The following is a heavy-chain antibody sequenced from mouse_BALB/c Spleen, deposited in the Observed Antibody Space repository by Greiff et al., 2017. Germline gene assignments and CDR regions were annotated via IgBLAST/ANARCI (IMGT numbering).Heavy chain of an antibody. J-gene: IGHJ1*01. Sequence: GKLVESGGDLVKPGGSLKLSCAASGFTFSSYGMSWVRQTPDKRLEWVATISSGGSYTYYPDSVKGRFTISRDNAKNTLYLQMSSLKSEDTAMYYCARLTDYYGSRYFDVWGAGTTVTVSS. D-gene: IGHD1-1*01. CDR2: ISSGGSYT. CDR3: ARLTDYYGSRYFDV. CDR1: GFTFSSYG. V-gene: IGHV5-6*02.